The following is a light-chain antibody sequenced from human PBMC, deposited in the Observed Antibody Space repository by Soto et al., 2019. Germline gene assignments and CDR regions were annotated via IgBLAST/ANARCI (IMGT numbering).Light chain of an antibody. V-gene: IGLV1-44*01. CDR3: AAWDGSLNIVL. Sequence: QSVLTQPPSASGTPGQRVTISCSGSASSIGTNTVNWYRQLPGTAPKLLIYGDNQRPSGVPDRFSGSKSGTSASLAISGLQSEDEAEDYCAAWDGSLNIVLFGGGTKLTVL. CDR2: GDN. J-gene: IGLJ2*01. CDR1: ASSIGTNT.